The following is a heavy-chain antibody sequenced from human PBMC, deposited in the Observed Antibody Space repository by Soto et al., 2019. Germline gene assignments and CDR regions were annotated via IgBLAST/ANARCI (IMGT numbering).Heavy chain of an antibody. J-gene: IGHJ6*02. Sequence: SETLSLTCTVSGGSISSSSYYWGWIRQPPGKGLEWIGSIYYSGSTYYNPSLKSRVTISVDTSKNQFSLKLSSVTAADTAVYYCARQIADFMSVMYLYIGMDVWGQGPRVTVS. V-gene: IGHV4-39*01. CDR3: ARQIADFMSVMYLYIGMDV. CDR2: IYYSGST. CDR1: GGSISSSSYY. D-gene: IGHD3-3*01.